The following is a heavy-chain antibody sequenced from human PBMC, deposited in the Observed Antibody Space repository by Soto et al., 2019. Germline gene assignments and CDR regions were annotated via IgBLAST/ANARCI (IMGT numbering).Heavy chain of an antibody. Sequence: EVQLLESGGGLVQPGGSLRLSCVGSGFTFSSYDMTWVRQAPGKGLEWVSSFSFYGRRDNTYYADSVKGRFTLSRDNSRNTVDPQMDHLKVQDTAGYFCWKALYNDNGGPKDHWGQGTLVTVSS. CDR2: FSFYGRRDNT. CDR1: GFTFSSYD. D-gene: IGHD1-1*01. J-gene: IGHJ4*02. V-gene: IGHV3-23*01. CDR3: WKALYNDNGGPKDH.